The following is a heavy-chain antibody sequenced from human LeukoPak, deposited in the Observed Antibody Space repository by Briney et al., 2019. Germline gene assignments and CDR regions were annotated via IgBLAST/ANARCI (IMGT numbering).Heavy chain of an antibody. J-gene: IGHJ4*02. CDR2: IWYDGSNK. V-gene: IGHV3-33*01. D-gene: IGHD3-10*01. CDR1: GFTFSSYG. CDR3: ARDYGSGSLDY. Sequence: GRSLRLSCAASGFTFSSYGMPWVRQAPGKGLEWVAVIWYDGSNKYYADSVKGRFTISRDNSKNTLYLQMNSLRAEDTAVYYCARDYGSGSLDYWGQGTLVTVSS.